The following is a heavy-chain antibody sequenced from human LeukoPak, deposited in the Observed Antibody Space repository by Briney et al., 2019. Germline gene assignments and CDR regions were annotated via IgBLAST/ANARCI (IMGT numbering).Heavy chain of an antibody. CDR1: GFSFSSYS. D-gene: IGHD3-22*01. Sequence: KPGGSLRLSCAPYGFSFSSYSMNWVRQAPGKGLEWVSSISSSSSYIYYADSVKGRFTISRDTAKNTLYLQMNSLRAEDTAVYYRARGRHYYDSSAYYYWGQGTLVTVSS. CDR2: ISSSSSYI. J-gene: IGHJ4*02. V-gene: IGHV3-21*01. CDR3: ARGRHYYDSSAYYY.